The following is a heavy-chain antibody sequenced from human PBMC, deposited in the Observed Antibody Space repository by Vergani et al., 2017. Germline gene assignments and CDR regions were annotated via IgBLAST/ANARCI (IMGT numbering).Heavy chain of an antibody. Sequence: QVQLVESGGGVVQPGRSLRLSCAASGFTFSSYAMHWVRQAPGKGLEWVAFISYGGSNKYYADSVKGRITISRYNSKNTLYLQMNSLRAEDTAVYYCARDEQSGTTGDFDYWGQGTLVTVSS. J-gene: IGHJ4*02. CDR3: ARDEQSGTTGDFDY. D-gene: IGHD1-1*01. CDR1: GFTFSSYA. V-gene: IGHV3-30-3*01. CDR2: ISYGGSNK.